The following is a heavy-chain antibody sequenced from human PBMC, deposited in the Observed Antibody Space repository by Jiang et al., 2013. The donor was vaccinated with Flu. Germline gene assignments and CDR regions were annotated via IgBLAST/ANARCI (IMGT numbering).Heavy chain of an antibody. D-gene: IGHD5-24*01. V-gene: IGHV3-23*01. Sequence: QLLESGGGLVQPGGSLRLSCAASGFTFSSYAMSWVRQAPGKGLEWVSAISGSGGSTYYADSVKGRFTISRDNSKNTLYLQMNSLRAEDTAVYYCARWLQYDDAFDIWGQGTMVTVSS. CDR3: ARWLQYDDAFDI. J-gene: IGHJ3*02. CDR2: ISGSGGST. CDR1: GFTFSSYA.